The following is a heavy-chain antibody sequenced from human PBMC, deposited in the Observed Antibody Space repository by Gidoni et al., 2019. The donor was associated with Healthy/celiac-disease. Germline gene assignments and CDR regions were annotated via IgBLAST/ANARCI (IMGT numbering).Heavy chain of an antibody. CDR1: GFTFSSYG. J-gene: IGHJ4*02. D-gene: IGHD3-10*01. V-gene: IGHV3-30*03. Sequence: QVQVVESGGGVVQPGRSLRRSCAAYGFTFSSYGMHWVRQAPGKGLEWVAVISYDGSNKYYAASVKGRFTISSDNSKNTLYLQMNSLIAEYTAVYYCATGHLYYYCSGSLSGYWCQGTLVTVSS. CDR3: ATGHLYYYCSGSLSGY. CDR2: ISYDGSNK.